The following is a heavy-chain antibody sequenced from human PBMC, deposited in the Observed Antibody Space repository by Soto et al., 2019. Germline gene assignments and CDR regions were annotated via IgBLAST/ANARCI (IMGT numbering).Heavy chain of an antibody. D-gene: IGHD5-12*01. CDR3: ARGGGDGYNRGWYFDL. CDR1: GGSFSGSY. Sequence: SETLSLTCAVYGGSFSGSYWSWIRQPPGKGLEWIGEINHSGSTNYNPSLKSRVTISVDTSKNQFSLKLSSVTAADTAVYYCARGGGDGYNRGWYFDLWGRGPLVTVSS. J-gene: IGHJ2*01. CDR2: INHSGST. V-gene: IGHV4-34*01.